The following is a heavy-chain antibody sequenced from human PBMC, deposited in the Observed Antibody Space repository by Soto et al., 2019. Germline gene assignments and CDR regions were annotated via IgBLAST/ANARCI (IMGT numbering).Heavy chain of an antibody. J-gene: IGHJ6*02. CDR1: GYTFTGYY. CDR2: VNPNSGGT. CDR3: ARGPSSSSPYYYSGMDV. D-gene: IGHD6-6*01. Sequence: QVQLVQSGAEVKKPGSSVKFSCKASGYTFTGYYMHWVRPAPGQGLEWMGWVNPNSGGTNYAQKFQGWVNMTRDTSISAAYMELSRLRSDDTAVYYCARGPSSSSPYYYSGMDVWGQGTTVTVSS. V-gene: IGHV1-2*04.